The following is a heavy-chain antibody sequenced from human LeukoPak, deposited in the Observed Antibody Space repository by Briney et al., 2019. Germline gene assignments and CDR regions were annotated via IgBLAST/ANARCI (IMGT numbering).Heavy chain of an antibody. V-gene: IGHV1-69*13. CDR3: ASDVAGFGEFYY. CDR1: GGTFSSYA. J-gene: IGHJ4*02. D-gene: IGHD3-10*01. CDR2: IIPIFGTT. Sequence: SVKVSCKASGGTFSSYAISWVRQAPGQGLEWIGGIIPIFGTTNYTQKFQGRVTITADESTSTAYMVLRSLRSEDTAVYYCASDVAGFGEFYYWGRGTLVTVSS.